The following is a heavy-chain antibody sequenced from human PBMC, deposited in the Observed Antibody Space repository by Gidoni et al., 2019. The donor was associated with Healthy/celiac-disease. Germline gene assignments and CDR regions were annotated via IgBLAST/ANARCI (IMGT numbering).Heavy chain of an antibody. V-gene: IGHV3-66*01. D-gene: IGHD6-13*01. CDR1: GFTVSSNY. J-gene: IGHJ6*02. CDR3: ARAVSSSSWRYYDYGMDV. CDR2: IYSGGST. Sequence: EVQLVESGGGLVQPGGSLRLSCAASGFTVSSNYMSWVRQAPGKGLEWVSVIYSGGSTYYADSVKGRFTISRDNSKNTLYLQMNSLRAEDTAVYYCARAVSSSSWRYYDYGMDVWGQGTTVTVSS.